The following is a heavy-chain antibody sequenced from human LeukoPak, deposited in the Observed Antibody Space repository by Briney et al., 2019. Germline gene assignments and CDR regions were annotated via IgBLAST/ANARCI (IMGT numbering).Heavy chain of an antibody. J-gene: IGHJ6*03. V-gene: IGHV3-21*01. CDR3: ARDASNIDFAPYFYYMDV. CDR2: IGRSGQYI. Sequence: TGGSLRLSCTASGFTLSLYSMHWVRQAPGKGLEWVSSIGRSGQYIYYGDSVRGRFTISRDNAKNSLYLDMNSPRAEDTAVYYCARDASNIDFAPYFYYMDVWGKGTTVTVSS. D-gene: IGHD3-3*01. CDR1: GFTLSLYS.